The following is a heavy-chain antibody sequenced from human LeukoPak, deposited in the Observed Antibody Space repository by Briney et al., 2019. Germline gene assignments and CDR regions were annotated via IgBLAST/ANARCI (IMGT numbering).Heavy chain of an antibody. J-gene: IGHJ3*02. V-gene: IGHV3-9*01. CDR2: ISWNSGSI. CDR1: GFTFNRNA. Sequence: QSGGSLRLSCAASGFTFNRNAISWVRQAPGKGLEWVSGISWNSGSIGYADPVKGRLTISRDNAKNSLYLQMNSLRAEDTALYYCANLDYDGLNAFDIWGQGTMVTVSS. CDR3: ANLDYDGLNAFDI. D-gene: IGHD3-22*01.